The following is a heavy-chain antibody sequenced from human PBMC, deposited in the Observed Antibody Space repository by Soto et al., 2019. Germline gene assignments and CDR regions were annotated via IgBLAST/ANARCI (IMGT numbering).Heavy chain of an antibody. CDR1: GFTFGAHS. CDR3: ARVSLVGPSGGRYFDY. D-gene: IGHD1-26*01. V-gene: IGHV3-72*01. CDR2: IKNKATSYTT. J-gene: IGHJ4*02. Sequence: EVQLVESGGGLVQPGGSLRLSCAASGFTFGAHSMDWVRQAPGKGLEWVAGIKNKATSYTTDYAASVEGRFTISKEDSQNSLYLQMNSLKTEDTAVYYCARVSLVGPSGGRYFDYWGQGSQVAVSS.